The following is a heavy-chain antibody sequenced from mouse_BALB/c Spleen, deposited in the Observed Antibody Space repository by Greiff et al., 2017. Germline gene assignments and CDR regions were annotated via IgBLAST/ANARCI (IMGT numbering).Heavy chain of an antibody. CDR3: TRPYYGSSSYWYFDV. Sequence: EVQLQQSGTVLARPGASVKMSCKASGYTFTSYWMHWVNQRPGQGLEWIGAIYPGNSDTSYNQKFKGKAKLTAVTSTSTAYMELSSLTNEDSAVYYCTRPYYGSSSYWYFDVWGAGTTVTVSS. CDR2: IYPGNSDT. D-gene: IGHD1-1*01. V-gene: IGHV1-5*01. CDR1: GYTFTSYW. J-gene: IGHJ1*01.